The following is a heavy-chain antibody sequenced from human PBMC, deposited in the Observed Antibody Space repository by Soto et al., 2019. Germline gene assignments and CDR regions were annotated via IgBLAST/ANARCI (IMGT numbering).Heavy chain of an antibody. D-gene: IGHD3-9*01. V-gene: IGHV1-3*05. CDR1: GYTFTSYA. J-gene: IGHJ4*02. CDR3: AREIDDILTLVLDY. CDR2: INAGNGNT. Sequence: QVQLVQSGAEEKKPGASVKVSCKASGYTFTSYAMHWVRQAPGQRLEWMGWINAGNGNTKYSQKFQGRVTITRDTSASTAYMELSSLRSEDTAVYYCAREIDDILTLVLDYWGQGTLVTVSS.